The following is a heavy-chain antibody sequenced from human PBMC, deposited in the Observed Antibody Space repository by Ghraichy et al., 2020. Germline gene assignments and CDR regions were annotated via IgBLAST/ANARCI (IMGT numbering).Heavy chain of an antibody. CDR3: ARPGGYSYGAYNWFDP. Sequence: ASVKVSCKASGYTFTGYYMHWVRQAPGQGLEWMGWINPNSGGTNYAQKFQGRVTMTRDTSISTAYMELSRLRSDDTAVYYCARPGGYSYGAYNWFDPWGQGTLVTVSS. CDR1: GYTFTGYY. D-gene: IGHD5-18*01. V-gene: IGHV1-2*02. J-gene: IGHJ5*02. CDR2: INPNSGGT.